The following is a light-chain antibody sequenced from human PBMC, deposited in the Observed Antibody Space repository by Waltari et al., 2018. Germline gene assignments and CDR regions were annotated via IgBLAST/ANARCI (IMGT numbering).Light chain of an antibody. V-gene: IGKV1-5*03. CDR3: QHYSTYSWT. CDR1: QSVSRW. Sequence: IQMTQSPSTLSASVGDRDTMTCQASQSVSRWLAWYQQKPGKAPKRRIYKTSTLESGVPSRFGCSGSGTEFSLTISNLQPDDFATYYCQHYSTYSWTFGQGTKLEIK. J-gene: IGKJ1*01. CDR2: KTS.